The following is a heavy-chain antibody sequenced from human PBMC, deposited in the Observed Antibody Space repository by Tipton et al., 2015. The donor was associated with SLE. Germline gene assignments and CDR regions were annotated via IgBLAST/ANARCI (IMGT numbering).Heavy chain of an antibody. CDR1: GFTFSDAW. J-gene: IGHJ3*02. CDR3: TTSHYYDPYVFDI. CDR2: IKSKTGSWTT. D-gene: IGHD3-22*01. V-gene: IGHV3-15*01. Sequence: SLRLSCAASGFTFSDAWMHWVRQAPGMGLEWVGRIKSKTGSWTTDYAAPVKGRFTISRDDSKSTLYLYMNTLKTDDTALYYCTTSHYYDPYVFDIWGQGTMVTVSS.